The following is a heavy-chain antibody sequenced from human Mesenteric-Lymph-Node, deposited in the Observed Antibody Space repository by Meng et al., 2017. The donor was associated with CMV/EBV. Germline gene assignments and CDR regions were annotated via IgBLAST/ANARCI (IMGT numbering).Heavy chain of an antibody. Sequence: GESLKISCAASGFTFSSYEMNWVRQAPGKGLEWVSYISSSGSTIYYADSVKGRFTISRDNAKNSLYLQMNSLRAEDTAVYYCARATLVIYYYGMDVWGQGTTVTVSS. J-gene: IGHJ6*02. CDR2: ISSSGSTI. D-gene: IGHD6-6*01. CDR1: GFTFSSYE. CDR3: ARATLVIYYYGMDV. V-gene: IGHV3-48*03.